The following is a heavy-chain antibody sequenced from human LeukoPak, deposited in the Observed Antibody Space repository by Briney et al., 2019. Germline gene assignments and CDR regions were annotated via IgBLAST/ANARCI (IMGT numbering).Heavy chain of an antibody. Sequence: PSETLSLTCAVYGGSFSGYYWSWIRQPPGKGLEWIGEINHSGSTNYNPSLKSRVTISVDTSKNQFSLKLSSVTAADTAVYYCARRPRIAAAGTVDYWSQGTLVTVSS. J-gene: IGHJ4*02. V-gene: IGHV4-34*01. D-gene: IGHD6-13*01. CDR1: GGSFSGYY. CDR3: ARRPRIAAAGTVDY. CDR2: INHSGST.